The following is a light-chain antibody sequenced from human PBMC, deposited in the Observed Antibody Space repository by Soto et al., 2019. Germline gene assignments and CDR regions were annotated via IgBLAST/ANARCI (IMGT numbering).Light chain of an antibody. CDR2: EAS. CDR1: RTVRSS. CDR3: QQRSNWPPIT. Sequence: EIVLTQSPATLSLSPGERVTLSCRASRTVRSSLAWYQQKPGQAPRLIIYEASNRATGIPARFSGSGSGTDFTLTISSLEPEDFAVYYCQQRSNWPPITFGQGTRLEIK. J-gene: IGKJ5*01. V-gene: IGKV3-11*01.